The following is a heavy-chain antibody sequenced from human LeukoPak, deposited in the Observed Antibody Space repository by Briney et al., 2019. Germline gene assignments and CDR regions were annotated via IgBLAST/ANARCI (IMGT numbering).Heavy chain of an antibody. Sequence: GASVKVSCKVSGYTLTELSMHWVRQAPGKGLEWMGGFDPEDGETIYAQKFQGRVTMTEDTSTDTAYMELSSLRSEDTAVYYCATAKRGPAPFDYWGQGTLVTVSS. CDR3: ATAKRGPAPFDY. J-gene: IGHJ4*02. D-gene: IGHD2-2*01. CDR2: FDPEDGET. CDR1: GYTLTELS. V-gene: IGHV1-24*01.